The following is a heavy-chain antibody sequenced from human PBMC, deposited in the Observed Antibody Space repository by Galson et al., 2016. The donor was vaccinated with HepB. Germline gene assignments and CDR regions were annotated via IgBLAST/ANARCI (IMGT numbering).Heavy chain of an antibody. J-gene: IGHJ4*02. V-gene: IGHV1-69*13. Sequence: SVKVSCKASGDSYNSYAISWVRQAPGQGLEWMGGIIPIFNKANYAQKFQGRVTITADESTSTAYMELSSLRSEDTAVYYCARGPTYYYDSSGNYPDYYFDYWGQGTLVTVSS. CDR1: GDSYNSYA. CDR2: IIPIFNKA. CDR3: ARGPTYYYDSSGNYPDYYFDY. D-gene: IGHD3-22*01.